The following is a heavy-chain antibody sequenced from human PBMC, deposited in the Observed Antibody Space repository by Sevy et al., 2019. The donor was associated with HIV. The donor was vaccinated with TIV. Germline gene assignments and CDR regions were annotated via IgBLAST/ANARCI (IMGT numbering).Heavy chain of an antibody. CDR2: IDSGGVT. V-gene: IGHV3-23*01. CDR3: ATGDTAMITDLDY. D-gene: IGHD5-18*01. CDR1: GFSFSNNA. J-gene: IGHJ4*02. Sequence: GGSLRLSCGASGFSFSNNAMNWVRQAPGKGPEWVSGIDSGGVTYYADSVKGRFTISSDNSMEMLVLLMNSLRPDDAAVYYCATGDTAMITDLDYWGQGTLVTVSS.